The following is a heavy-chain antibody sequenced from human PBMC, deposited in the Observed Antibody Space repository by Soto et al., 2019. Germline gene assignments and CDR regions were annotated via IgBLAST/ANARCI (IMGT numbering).Heavy chain of an antibody. CDR1: GGSISSGDYY. CDR3: AREGRYCSSTSCRARFDY. J-gene: IGHJ4*02. Sequence: SETLSLTCTVSGGSISSGDYYWSWIRQPPGKGLEWIGYIYYSGSTYYNPSLKSRVTISVDTSKNHFSLKLSSVTAADTAVYYCAREGRYCSSTSCRARFDYWGQGTLVTVSS. V-gene: IGHV4-30-4*01. D-gene: IGHD2-2*01. CDR2: IYYSGST.